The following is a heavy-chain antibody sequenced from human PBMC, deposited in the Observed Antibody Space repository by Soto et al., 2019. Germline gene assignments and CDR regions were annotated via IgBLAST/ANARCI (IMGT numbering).Heavy chain of an antibody. CDR2: ISSSSSTI. V-gene: IGHV3-48*02. CDR1: GFTFSSYS. D-gene: IGHD3-22*01. J-gene: IGHJ4*02. Sequence: GGSLRLSCAASGFTFSSYSMNWVRQAPGKGLEWVSYISSSSSTIYYADSVKGRFTISRDNAKNSLYLQMNSLRDEDTAVYYCASDYYDSSGYYHFDFWGQGTLVTAPQ. CDR3: ASDYYDSSGYYHFDF.